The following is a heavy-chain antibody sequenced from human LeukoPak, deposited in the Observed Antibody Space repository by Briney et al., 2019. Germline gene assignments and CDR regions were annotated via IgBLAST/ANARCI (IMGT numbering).Heavy chain of an antibody. CDR2: ISDSGST. CDR3: ARDFGPSRGFDY. J-gene: IGHJ4*02. V-gene: IGHV4-59*01. Sequence: PSETLSLTCTVSGGSITSYYWSWLRQPPGKGLDWIAFISDSGSTYYNPSLKSRVTISLDTSKKQSSLKLTSVTAADTAVYYCARDFGPSRGFDYWGQGTLVTVSS. D-gene: IGHD3-10*01. CDR1: GGSITSYY.